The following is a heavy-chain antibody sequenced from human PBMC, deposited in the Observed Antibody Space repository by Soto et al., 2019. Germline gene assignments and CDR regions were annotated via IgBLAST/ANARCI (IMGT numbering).Heavy chain of an antibody. CDR1: GYTFTSYD. V-gene: IGHV1-8*01. J-gene: IGHJ5*02. D-gene: IGHD3-9*01. Sequence: ASVKVSCKASGYTFTSYDINWVRQATGQGLEWMGWMNPNSGNTGYAQKFQGRVTMTRNTSISTAYMELSSLRSEDTAVYYCARGLDHYDILTGYPVGNWFDPWGQGTLVTVPS. CDR2: MNPNSGNT. CDR3: ARGLDHYDILTGYPVGNWFDP.